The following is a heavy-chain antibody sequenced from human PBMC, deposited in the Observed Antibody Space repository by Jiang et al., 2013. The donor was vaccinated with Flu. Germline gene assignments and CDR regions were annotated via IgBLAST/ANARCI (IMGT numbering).Heavy chain of an antibody. CDR3: ARDLREMETRDYYYYGMDV. J-gene: IGHJ6*02. Sequence: SGSELRKPGAAVKVSCKASGYSLTSYGMNWVRQAPGQGLEWMGYINTNTGNPTFAQDFTGRFVFSLDTSVNSAYLQISRLKAEDTAVYYCARDLREMETRDYYYYGMDVWGQGT. D-gene: IGHD5-24*01. CDR2: INTNTGNP. CDR1: GYSLTSYG. V-gene: IGHV7-4-1*02.